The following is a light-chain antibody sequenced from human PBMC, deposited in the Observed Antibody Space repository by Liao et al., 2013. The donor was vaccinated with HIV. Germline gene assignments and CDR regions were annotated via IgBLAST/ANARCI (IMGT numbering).Light chain of an antibody. CDR1: NIGSKN. CDR3: QLWDSSSDHPYV. Sequence: SYVVTQSPSVSVAPGKTARITCGGNNIGSKNVHWYHQKPGQAPVLVIYFDSDRPSGIPERFSGSNSGNTATLTISRVEPGDEADYYCQLWDSSSDHPYVFGTGTQVTVL. CDR2: FDS. V-gene: IGLV3-21*01. J-gene: IGLJ1*01.